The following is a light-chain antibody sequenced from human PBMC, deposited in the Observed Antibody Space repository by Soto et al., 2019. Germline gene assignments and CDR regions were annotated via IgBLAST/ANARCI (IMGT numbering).Light chain of an antibody. J-gene: IGKJ4*02. Sequence: EIVLTQTPATLFLSPGQRATLSCWASQSVKTYLMWYQHKPGQAPRLLIYDTSNRATGIPDRFSGSGSGTGFTLTISNLKPEDSAVYYCQQRGNSITFGGGTKVEI. CDR3: QQRGNSIT. CDR2: DTS. V-gene: IGKV3-11*01. CDR1: QSVKTY.